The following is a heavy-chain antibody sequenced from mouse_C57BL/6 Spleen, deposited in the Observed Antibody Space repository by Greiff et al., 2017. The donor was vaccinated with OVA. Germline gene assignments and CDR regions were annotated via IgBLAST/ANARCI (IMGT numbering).Heavy chain of an antibody. V-gene: IGHV1-39*01. CDR3: ESRTMTHYYAMDY. CDR1: GYSFTDYN. D-gene: IGHD2-4*01. J-gene: IGHJ4*01. CDR2: INPNYGTT. Sequence: VQLKDSGPELVKPGASVKISCKASGYSFTDYNMNWVKQSNGKSLEWIGVINPNYGTTSYNKKFTGQATLTVDQSSSTAYMQLNSMTYDDSAVYYCESRTMTHYYAMDYWGQGTSVTVSS.